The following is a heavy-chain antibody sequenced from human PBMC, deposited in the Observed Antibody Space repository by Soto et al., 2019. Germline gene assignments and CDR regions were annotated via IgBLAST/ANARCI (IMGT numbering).Heavy chain of an antibody. J-gene: IGHJ2*01. CDR1: GGSISSGGYY. Sequence: QVQLQESGPGLVKPSRTLSLTGPVSGGSISSGGYYWGWIRQHPGKGLEWIGYIYDSGSTYYNPSLNSRVTISVDTSKKQFSLKLSYVTAADTAVYYCARDKDGNWYFDLWGRGTLVTVSS. V-gene: IGHV4-31*03. CDR2: IYDSGST. CDR3: ARDKDGNWYFDL.